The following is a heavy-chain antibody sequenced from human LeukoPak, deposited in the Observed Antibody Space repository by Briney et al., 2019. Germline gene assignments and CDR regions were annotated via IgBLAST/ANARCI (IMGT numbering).Heavy chain of an antibody. CDR1: GFTFDDYA. CDR2: ISGDGGST. CDR3: ARGDYGDFYYFDY. V-gene: IGHV3-43*02. J-gene: IGHJ4*02. D-gene: IGHD4-17*01. Sequence: GGSLRLSCAASGFTFDDYAMHWVRQAPGKGLEWVSLISGDGGSTYYADSVKGRFTISRDNSKNTLYLQMNSLRAEDTAVYYCARGDYGDFYYFDYWGQGTLVTVSS.